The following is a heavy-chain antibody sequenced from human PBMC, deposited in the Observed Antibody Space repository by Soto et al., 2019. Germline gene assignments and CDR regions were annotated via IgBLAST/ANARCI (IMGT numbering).Heavy chain of an antibody. V-gene: IGHV1-18*04. D-gene: IGHD3-10*01. CDR3: ARGGFAYGYVDY. Sequence: ASVKVSCKTSGYTFTSYGVIWVRQAPGQGLEWMGWISTYNVDTKYAQKFQGRVTMTTDTSTTTAFMELRSLRSDDTAVYYCARGGFAYGYVDYWGQGTPVTLSS. CDR2: ISTYNVDT. J-gene: IGHJ4*02. CDR1: GYTFTSYG.